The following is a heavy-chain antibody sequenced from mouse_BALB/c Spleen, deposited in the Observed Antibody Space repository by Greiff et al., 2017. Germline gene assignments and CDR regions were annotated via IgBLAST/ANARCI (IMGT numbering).Heavy chain of an antibody. CDR2: ISDGGSYT. J-gene: IGHJ3*01. D-gene: IGHD1-1*01. V-gene: IGHV5-4*02. Sequence: EVQLVESGGGLVKPGGSLKLSCAASGFTFSDYYMYWVRQTPEKRLEWVATISDGGSYTYYPDSVKGRFTISRDNAKNNLYLQMSSLKSEDTAMYYCARDQGYYGSSYEFAYWGQGTLVTVSA. CDR3: ARDQGYYGSSYEFAY. CDR1: GFTFSDYY.